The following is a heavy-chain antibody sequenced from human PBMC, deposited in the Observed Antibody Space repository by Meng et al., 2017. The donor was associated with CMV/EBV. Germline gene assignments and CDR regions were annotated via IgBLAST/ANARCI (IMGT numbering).Heavy chain of an antibody. CDR3: ARGSGYSYGYYYYYYGMDV. J-gene: IGHJ6*02. CDR1: GGSFSGYY. CDR2: FNHSGST. D-gene: IGHD5-18*01. Sequence: SETLSLTCAVYGGSFSGYYWSWIRQPPGKGLEWIGEFNHSGSTNYNPSLKSRVTISVDTSKNQFSLKLSSETAADTAVYYCARGSGYSYGYYYYYYGMDVWGQGTTVTVSS. V-gene: IGHV4-34*01.